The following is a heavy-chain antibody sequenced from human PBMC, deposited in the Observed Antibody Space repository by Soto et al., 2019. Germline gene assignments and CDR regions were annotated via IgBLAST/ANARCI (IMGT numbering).Heavy chain of an antibody. V-gene: IGHV3-30*18. CDR2: ISYDGSNK. J-gene: IGHJ4*02. Sequence: PGGSLRLSCAASGFTFSSYGMHWVRQALGKGLEWVAVISYDGSNKYYADSVKGRFTISRDNSKNTLYLQMNSLRAEDTAVYYCAKDLGLYYFYYWGQGTLVTVS. D-gene: IGHD3-16*01. CDR1: GFTFSSYG. CDR3: AKDLGLYYFYY.